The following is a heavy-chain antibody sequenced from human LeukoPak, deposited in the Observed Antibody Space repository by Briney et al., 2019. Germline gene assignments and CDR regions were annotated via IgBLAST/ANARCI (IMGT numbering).Heavy chain of an antibody. J-gene: IGHJ6*02. D-gene: IGHD2-15*01. V-gene: IGHV4-59*08. CDR1: GGSISFY. CDR2: IHESGNT. CDR3: ARHSDRWRFGMDV. Sequence: PSETLSLTCTVSGGSISFYWSWFRQPPGKGLEWIGQIHESGNTEYNPSLKGRVTILRDTSENQFSLQLTSVTAADTALYYCARHSDRWRFGMDVWGQGTTVTASS.